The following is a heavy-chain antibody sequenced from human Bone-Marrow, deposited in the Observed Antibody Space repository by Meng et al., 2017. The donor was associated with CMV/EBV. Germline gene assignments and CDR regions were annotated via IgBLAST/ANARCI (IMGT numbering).Heavy chain of an antibody. CDR3: ARCYGSGSYYNDLGWYFDL. Sequence: GESLKISCKGSGYSFTSYWIGWVRQMPGKGLEWMGIIYPGDSDTRYSPSFQGQVTISADKSISTAYLQWSSLKASDTAMYYCARCYGSGSYYNDLGWYFDLWGRGTLVTVSS. J-gene: IGHJ2*01. V-gene: IGHV5-51*01. D-gene: IGHD3-10*01. CDR2: IYPGDSDT. CDR1: GYSFTSYW.